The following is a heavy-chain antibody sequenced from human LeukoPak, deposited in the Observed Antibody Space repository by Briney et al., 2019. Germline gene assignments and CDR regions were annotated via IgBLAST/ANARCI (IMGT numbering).Heavy chain of an antibody. CDR3: ARDQGYRYGSTYRSTVFDY. CDR2: INWNGGST. Sequence: GGSLRLSCAASGFTFDDYGMSWVRQAPGKGLEWVSGINWNGGSTGYADSVKGRFTISRDNAKNSLYLQMNSLRADDTAVYCARDQGYRYGSTYRSTVFDYWGQGTLVTVSS. CDR1: GFTFDDYG. D-gene: IGHD5-18*01. V-gene: IGHV3-20*01. J-gene: IGHJ4*02.